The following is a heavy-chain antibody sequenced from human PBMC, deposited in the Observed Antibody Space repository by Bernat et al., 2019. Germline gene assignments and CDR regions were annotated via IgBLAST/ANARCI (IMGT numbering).Heavy chain of an antibody. CDR2: IWYDGSNK. V-gene: IGHV3-33*01. J-gene: IGHJ5*02. CDR3: ARDTHNIRRRSNWFDP. Sequence: QVQLVESGGGVVQPGRSLRLSCAASGFTFSSYGMHWVRQAPGKGLEWVAVIWYDGSNKYYADSVKGRFTISRDNSKNTLYLQMNSLRAEDTAVYCCARDTHNIRRRSNWFDPWGQGTLVTVSS. D-gene: IGHD4-17*01. CDR1: GFTFSSYG.